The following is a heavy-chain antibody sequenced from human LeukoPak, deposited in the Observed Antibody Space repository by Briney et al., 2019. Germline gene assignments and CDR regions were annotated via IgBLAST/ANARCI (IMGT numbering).Heavy chain of an antibody. CDR3: AKGAQLWFRISLNYDY. CDR1: GFTFSSYA. V-gene: IGHV3-23*01. J-gene: IGHJ4*02. Sequence: PGGSLRLSCAASGFTFSSYAMSWVRQAPGKGLEWVSAISGSGGSTYYADSVKGRFTISRDNSKNTLYLQMNSLRAEDTAVYYCAKGAQLWFRISLNYDYWGQGTLVTVSS. D-gene: IGHD5-18*01. CDR2: ISGSGGST.